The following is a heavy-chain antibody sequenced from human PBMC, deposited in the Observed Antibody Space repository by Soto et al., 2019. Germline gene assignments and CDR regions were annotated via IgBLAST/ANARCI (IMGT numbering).Heavy chain of an antibody. CDR1: GFTFSSYG. CDR2: ISYDGSNT. Sequence: GGSLRLSCAASGFTFSSYGMHWVRQAPGKGLEWVAGISYDGSNTNYADSVKGRFTISRDNSKNTLYLQMNSLRAEDTAVYYCAKGQTLVVLSGYYYWGQGTLVTVSS. CDR3: AKGQTLVVLSGYYY. J-gene: IGHJ4*02. V-gene: IGHV3-30*18. D-gene: IGHD3-3*01.